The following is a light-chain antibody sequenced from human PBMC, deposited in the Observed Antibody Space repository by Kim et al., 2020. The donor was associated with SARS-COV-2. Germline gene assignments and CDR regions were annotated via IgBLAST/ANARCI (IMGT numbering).Light chain of an antibody. V-gene: IGLV3-19*01. CDR3: NSRDSSGNLYV. CDR1: SLRSYY. J-gene: IGLJ1*01. CDR2: GKN. Sequence: SSELTQDPAVSVVLGQTVRITCHGDSLRSYYASWYQQKPGQAPVLVIYGKNNRPSGIPDRFAGSSSGNTASLTITGAQAEDEADYYCNSRDSSGNLYVFGTGTKGTFL.